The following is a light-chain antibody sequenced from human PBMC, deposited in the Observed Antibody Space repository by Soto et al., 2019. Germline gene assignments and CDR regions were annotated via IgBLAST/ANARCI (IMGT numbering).Light chain of an antibody. CDR1: SSDIGAFTF. CDR2: DVN. Sequence: QSALTQPASVSGSPGQSITISCTGTSSDIGAFTFVSWYQQHPGKVPKLMIFDVNRRPSGVSDRFSGSKSGNTASLTISGLQAEDESDYYSSSYTSSSTHVFGSGTKLTVL. J-gene: IGLJ1*01. CDR3: SSYTSSSTHV. V-gene: IGLV2-14*03.